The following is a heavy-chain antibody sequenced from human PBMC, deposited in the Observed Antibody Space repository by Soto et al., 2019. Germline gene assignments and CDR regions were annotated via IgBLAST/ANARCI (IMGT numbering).Heavy chain of an antibody. V-gene: IGHV3-23*01. Sequence: GSLRLSCAASGFTFSSYSMNWVRQAPGKGLEWVSAISSSSSNTYYADSVKGRFTISRDNSKNTLYLQMNSLRAEDTAVYYCAKSIVVVPQLLTHWGQGTLVTVSS. CDR2: ISSSSSNT. D-gene: IGHD2-2*01. J-gene: IGHJ4*02. CDR1: GFTFSSYS. CDR3: AKSIVVVPQLLTH.